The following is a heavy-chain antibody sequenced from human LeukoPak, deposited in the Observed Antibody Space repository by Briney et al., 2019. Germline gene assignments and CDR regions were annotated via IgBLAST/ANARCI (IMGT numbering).Heavy chain of an antibody. V-gene: IGHV3-74*01. CDR1: GFTFSNYW. CDR2: IRDDGATT. D-gene: IGHD6-25*01. Sequence: GGSLRLSCAASGFTFSNYWMHWVRQGPGKGLVWVSRIRDDGATTNYADSVRGRFTISRDNAENTLYLQMNSLRAEDTAVYYCARGGRRGSGSYYFDNWGQGTLVPVSS. J-gene: IGHJ4*02. CDR3: ARGGRRGSGSYYFDN.